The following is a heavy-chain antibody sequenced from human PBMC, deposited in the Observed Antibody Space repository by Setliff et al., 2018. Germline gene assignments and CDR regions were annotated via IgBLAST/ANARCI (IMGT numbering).Heavy chain of an antibody. CDR3: AKVKKQLMRGFGFDY. D-gene: IGHD3-10*01. Sequence: GGSLRLSCAASGFAFSTYGMHWVRQAPGKGLEWVAFIRYDGTYKYFADSVKGRFTISRDNPKNTLFLQMDSLRVEDTGVYYCAKVKKQLMRGFGFDYWGQGTPVTVSS. V-gene: IGHV3-30*02. CDR1: GFAFSTYG. CDR2: IRYDGTYK. J-gene: IGHJ4*02.